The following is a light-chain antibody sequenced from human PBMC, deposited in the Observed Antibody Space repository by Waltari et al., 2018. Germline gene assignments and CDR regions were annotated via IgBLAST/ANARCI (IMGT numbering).Light chain of an antibody. CDR2: WAS. J-gene: IGKJ1*01. CDR3: QQYYDAPQT. CDR1: QSVLYSSNNKNY. V-gene: IGKV4-1*01. Sequence: DIVMTQSPDSLAVSLGERATINCKSRQSVLYSSNNKNYLAWYQQKPGQPPKLLIYWASTRESGVPDRISGSGSGTDFTLTISSLQAEDVAVYYCQQYYDAPQTFGQGTKVEIK.